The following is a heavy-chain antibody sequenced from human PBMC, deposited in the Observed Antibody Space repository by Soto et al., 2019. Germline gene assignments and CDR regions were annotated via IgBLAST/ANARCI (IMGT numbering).Heavy chain of an antibody. CDR2: INYSRSP. D-gene: IGHD6-6*01. V-gene: IGHV4-59*01. Sequence: RSLTFSVCDCSIISYYGSWIRKPPGNELERIGYINYSRSPKYNPTHKSRVHISVDTSKNPSSLTLSSVPDADTAVYYCAREGRGLVLEYWGQGPLVTVSS. J-gene: IGHJ4*02. CDR3: AREGRGLVLEY. CDR1: DCSIISYY.